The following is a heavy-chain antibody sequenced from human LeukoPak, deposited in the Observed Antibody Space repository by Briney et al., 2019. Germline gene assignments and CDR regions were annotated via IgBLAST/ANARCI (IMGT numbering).Heavy chain of an antibody. D-gene: IGHD3-10*01. CDR2: INPNSGGT. V-gene: IGHV1-2*02. J-gene: IGHJ4*02. CDR3: ARDKITVRGYYYAF. Sequence: APVKVSCKASGYTFTGYYMHWVRQAPGQGLEWMGWINPNSGGTNYAQKFQGRVTMTRDTSISTAYMELSRLRSDDTAVYYCARDKITVRGYYYAFWGQGTLVTVSS. CDR1: GYTFTGYY.